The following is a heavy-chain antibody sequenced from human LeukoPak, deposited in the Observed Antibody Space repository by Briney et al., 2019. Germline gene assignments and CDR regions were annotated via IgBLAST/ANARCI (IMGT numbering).Heavy chain of an antibody. J-gene: IGHJ4*02. CDR2: IRYDGSNK. CDR1: GFTFSSYG. V-gene: IGHV3-30*02. Sequence: GGSLRLSCAASGFTFSSYGMHWVRQAPGKGLEWVAFIRYDGSNKYYADSVKGRFTISRDNAKNSLYLQMNSLRAEDTAVYYCARDAVWGYYDSSGYYPLDYWGQGTLVTVSS. CDR3: ARDAVWGYYDSSGYYPLDY. D-gene: IGHD3-22*01.